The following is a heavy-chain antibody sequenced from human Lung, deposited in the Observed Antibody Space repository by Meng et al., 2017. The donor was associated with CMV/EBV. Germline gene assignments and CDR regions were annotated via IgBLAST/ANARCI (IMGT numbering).Heavy chain of an antibody. D-gene: IGHD2-15*01. J-gene: IGHJ5*02. CDR1: GATFSSYA. Sequence: SXXVSXKASGATFSSYAITWVRQAPGQGLEWMGTIIPILAITKYAQKFQGRVTITADKTSSTVYMELSSLRSDETAVYYCGRYTDIGSVIAATRDYWFDPXGQGXLVTVSS. CDR2: IIPILAIT. V-gene: IGHV1-69*04. CDR3: GRYTDIGSVIAATRDYWFDP.